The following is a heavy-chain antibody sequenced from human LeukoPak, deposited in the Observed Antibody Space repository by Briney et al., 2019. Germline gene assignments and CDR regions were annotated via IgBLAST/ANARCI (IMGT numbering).Heavy chain of an antibody. D-gene: IGHD6-13*01. J-gene: IGHJ6*04. Sequence: GGSLRLSCAGSGFTFYDYAMHWVRQAPGKGLEWVSVISWDGGSTYYADSVKGRFTISRDNSKNSLYLQMNSLRAEDTALYYCAEDIGYSSSWYGMDVWGKGTTVTVSS. V-gene: IGHV3-43D*04. CDR2: ISWDGGST. CDR1: GFTFYDYA. CDR3: AEDIGYSSSWYGMDV.